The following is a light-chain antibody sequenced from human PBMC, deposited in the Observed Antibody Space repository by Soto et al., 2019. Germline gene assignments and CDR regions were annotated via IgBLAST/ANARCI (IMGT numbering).Light chain of an antibody. CDR2: GAS. CDR1: QAFSNL. V-gene: IGKV1-5*01. Sequence: DIQITQSPSSLSASVGDRVIISCRASQAFSNLLAWYQQKPGKAPKLLIYGASSLESGVPSRFSGGGSETEFTLTISSLQPDDVATYYCQHYDEYPWTFGQGTKVDIK. J-gene: IGKJ1*01. CDR3: QHYDEYPWT.